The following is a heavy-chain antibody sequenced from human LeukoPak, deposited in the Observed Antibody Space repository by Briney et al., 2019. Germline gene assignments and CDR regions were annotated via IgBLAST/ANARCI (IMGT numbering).Heavy chain of an antibody. CDR2: ISSSGSTI. J-gene: IGHJ4*02. D-gene: IGHD6-19*01. CDR3: ARDGSGWYYFDN. CDR1: GFTFSSYE. V-gene: IGHV3-48*03. Sequence: GGSLRLSCAASGFTFSSYEMNWVRQAPGKGLEWVSYISSSGSTIYYADSVKGRFTVSRDNAKNSLYLQMNSLRVEDSAVYYCARDGSGWYYFDNWGQGSLVTVSS.